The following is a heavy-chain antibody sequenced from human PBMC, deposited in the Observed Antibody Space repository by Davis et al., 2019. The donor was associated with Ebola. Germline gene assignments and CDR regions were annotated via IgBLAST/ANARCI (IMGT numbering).Heavy chain of an antibody. V-gene: IGHV3-13*04. CDR2: TGTTGDT. CDR1: GFTFSRYD. D-gene: IGHD1-14*01. CDR3: GRSEPGSRFRIDS. J-gene: IGHJ4*02. Sequence: GSLRLSCAASGFTFSRYDMNWVRQVAGKSLEWVSATGTTGDTYYPDSVKGRFIVSREDAKNSFYLQMNSLRAEDTAVYYCGRSEPGSRFRIDSWGQGTLVIVSS.